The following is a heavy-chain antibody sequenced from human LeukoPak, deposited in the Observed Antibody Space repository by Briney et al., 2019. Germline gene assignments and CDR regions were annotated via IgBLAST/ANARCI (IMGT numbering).Heavy chain of an antibody. D-gene: IGHD1-26*01. Sequence: SETLSLTCTVSGDSISSHYWSWIRQPPGKGLEWIGHIYYNGGTNYNPSLKSRVTISVDTSRTQFSLKLNSVTAADTAVYYCASGSLLLSYWGQGTLVTVSS. CDR1: GDSISSHY. V-gene: IGHV4-59*11. J-gene: IGHJ4*02. CDR2: IYYNGGT. CDR3: ASGSLLLSY.